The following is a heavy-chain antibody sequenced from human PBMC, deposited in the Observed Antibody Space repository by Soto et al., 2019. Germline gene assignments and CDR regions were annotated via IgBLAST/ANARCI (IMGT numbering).Heavy chain of an antibody. Sequence: QVQLVQSGAEVKKPGSSVKVSCKASGGTFSSYTISWVRQAPGQGLEWMGRIIPILGIANYAQKFQGRVTITADKSTSTADMELSSLRSEDTAVYYCARAYCSSTSCYAGGWYYFDYWGQGTLVTVSS. CDR3: ARAYCSSTSCYAGGWYYFDY. CDR2: IIPILGIA. CDR1: GGTFSSYT. D-gene: IGHD2-2*01. V-gene: IGHV1-69*02. J-gene: IGHJ4*02.